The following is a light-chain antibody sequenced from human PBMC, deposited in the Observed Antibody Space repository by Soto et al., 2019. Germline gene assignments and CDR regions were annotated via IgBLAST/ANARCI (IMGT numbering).Light chain of an antibody. CDR3: QSYDSSLSASGKV. CDR2: GNS. J-gene: IGLJ1*01. CDR1: SSNIGAGYD. Sequence: QSVLTQPPSVSGAPGQRVTISCTGSSSNIGAGYDVHWYQQLPGTAPKLLIYGNSNRPSGVPDRFSGSKSGTSASLAITGLQAEDEADYYCQSYDSSLSASGKVFGTGTQLTVL. V-gene: IGLV1-40*01.